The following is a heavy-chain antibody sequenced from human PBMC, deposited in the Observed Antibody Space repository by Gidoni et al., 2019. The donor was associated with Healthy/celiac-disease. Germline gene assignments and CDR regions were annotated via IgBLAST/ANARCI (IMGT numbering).Heavy chain of an antibody. Sequence: EVQLVESGGGLVQPGRSLRLSCAASGFTFDDYAMNWVRQAPGKGLEWVSGISWNSGSIGYADSVKGRFTISRDNAKNSLYLQMNSLRAEDTALYYCAKDMAKEQWLIFDYWGQGTLVTVSS. V-gene: IGHV3-9*01. J-gene: IGHJ4*02. CDR3: AKDMAKEQWLIFDY. CDR2: ISWNSGSI. D-gene: IGHD6-19*01. CDR1: GFTFDDYA.